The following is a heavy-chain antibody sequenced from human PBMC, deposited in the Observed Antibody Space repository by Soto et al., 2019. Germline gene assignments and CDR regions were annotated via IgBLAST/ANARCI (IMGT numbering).Heavy chain of an antibody. J-gene: IGHJ3*02. CDR2: INWNINSI. CDR1: GFNFEEYA. CDR3: ARDDGSGWGGARDI. Sequence: EVQLVESGGGLVQPGRSLRLSCAASGFNFEEYAMHWVRQVPGKGLEWVSGINWNINSIGYADSVKGRFTISRDNAKNSLYLQMNSLRPEDTGLYYCARDDGSGWGGARDIWGQGTMVVVSS. V-gene: IGHV3-9*01. D-gene: IGHD6-19*01.